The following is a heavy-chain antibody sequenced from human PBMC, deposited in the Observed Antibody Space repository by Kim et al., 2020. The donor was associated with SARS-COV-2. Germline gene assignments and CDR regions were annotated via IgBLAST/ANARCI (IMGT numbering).Heavy chain of an antibody. CDR3: ARVLVVYGMDV. CDR2: ST. V-gene: IGHV3-53*01. D-gene: IGHD2-15*01. J-gene: IGHJ6*02. Sequence: STNNADPVRGRFTISRDNSKNTLYLQMNSRRAEDAAVYYCARVLVVYGMDVWGQGTTVTVSS.